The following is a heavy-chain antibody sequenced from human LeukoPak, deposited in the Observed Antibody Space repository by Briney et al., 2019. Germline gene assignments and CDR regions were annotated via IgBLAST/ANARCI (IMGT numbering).Heavy chain of an antibody. CDR1: GFTFSSYW. D-gene: IGHD5-12*01. CDR3: TRDRYSGYGRAFDI. Sequence: GGSLRLSCAASGFTFSSYWMHWVRQAPGKGLVWVSRINSDGSSTTYADSVKGRFTISRDNTESALYLEVNSLRADDTAVYYCTRDRYSGYGRAFDIWGQGTMVTVSS. V-gene: IGHV3-74*01. CDR2: INSDGSST. J-gene: IGHJ3*02.